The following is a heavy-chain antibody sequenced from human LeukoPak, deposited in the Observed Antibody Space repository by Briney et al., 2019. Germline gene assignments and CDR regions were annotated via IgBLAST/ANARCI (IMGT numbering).Heavy chain of an antibody. CDR3: ARDFVRVTSFDY. Sequence: GGSLRLSCAASGLSFSDYYMSWIRHAPGKGLEWVSYISSSGSTIYYADSVKGRFTISRDNAKNSLYLQMNSLRAEDTAVYYCARDFVRVTSFDYWGQGTLVTVSS. CDR2: ISSSGSTI. CDR1: GLSFSDYY. V-gene: IGHV3-11*01. D-gene: IGHD2-21*02. J-gene: IGHJ4*02.